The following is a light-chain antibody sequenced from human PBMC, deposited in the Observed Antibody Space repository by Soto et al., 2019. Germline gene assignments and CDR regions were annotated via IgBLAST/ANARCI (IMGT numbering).Light chain of an antibody. CDR3: QQRSNWPSIT. J-gene: IGKJ5*01. CDR1: QSVSSY. Sequence: ETVMTQSPTTLSVSPWQRSTLSCMASQSVSSYLAWYQQKPGQAPRLLIYDASNRATGIPARFSGSGSGTDFTLTISSLDPEDFAVYYCQQRSNWPSITSGQGTRLEIK. V-gene: IGKV3-11*01. CDR2: DAS.